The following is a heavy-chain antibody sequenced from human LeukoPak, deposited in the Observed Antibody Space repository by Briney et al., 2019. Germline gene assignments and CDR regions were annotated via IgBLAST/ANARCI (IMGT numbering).Heavy chain of an antibody. CDR2: INPNSGGT. J-gene: IGHJ4*02. Sequence: GASVKVSCKASGYTFTGYYMHWVRQAPGQGLEWMGRINPNSGGTNYAQKFQGRVTMTRDTSISTAYMELSRLRSDDTAVYYCARRRKYCSSTSCYSADGFYYWGQGTLVTVSS. CDR3: ARRRKYCSSTSCYSADGFYY. CDR1: GYTFTGYY. D-gene: IGHD2-2*01. V-gene: IGHV1-2*06.